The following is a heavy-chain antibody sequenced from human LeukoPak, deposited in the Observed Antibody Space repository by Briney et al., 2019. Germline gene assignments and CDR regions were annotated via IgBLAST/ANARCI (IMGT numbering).Heavy chain of an antibody. CDR3: ARRGGSSWTFDY. V-gene: IGHV4-39*01. J-gene: IGHJ4*02. CDR2: IYYSGST. Sequence: PSETLSLTCTVSGGSISSSSYYWGWIRQPPGKGLEWIGSIYYSGSTYYNPSLKSRVPISVDTSKNQFSLKMNSVTAADTAVYYCARRGGSSWTFDYWGQGTLVTVSS. D-gene: IGHD6-13*01. CDR1: GGSISSSSYY.